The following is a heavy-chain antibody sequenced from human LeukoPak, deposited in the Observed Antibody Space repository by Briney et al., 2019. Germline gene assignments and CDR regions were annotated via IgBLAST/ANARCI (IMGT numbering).Heavy chain of an antibody. V-gene: IGHV3-15*01. J-gene: IGHJ4*02. CDR3: TTDRATYYDFWSGPR. CDR2: IKSKTDGGTT. Sequence: GGSLRLSCAASGFTFSNAWMGWVRQAPGKGLEWVGRIKSKTDGGTTDYAAPVKGRFTISRDDSKNTLYLQMNSLKTEDTAVYYCTTDRATYYDFWSGPRWGQGTLVTVSS. CDR1: GFTFSNAW. D-gene: IGHD3-3*01.